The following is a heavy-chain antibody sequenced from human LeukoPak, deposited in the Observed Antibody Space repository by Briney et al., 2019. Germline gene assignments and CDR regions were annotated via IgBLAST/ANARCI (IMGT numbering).Heavy chain of an antibody. CDR3: GRSTGADGFDI. V-gene: IGHV3-7*01. CDR1: GCTFISCW. J-gene: IGHJ3*02. CDR2: IKQDGSEK. D-gene: IGHD2-8*02. Sequence: PGGSLILSSASSGCTFISCWMNGLRQPPGKEVEGVADIKQDGSEKYYVDSVKGRFTISRDNAKNYLCVKMNSLRAEDTAVYYCGRSTGADGFDIWGQGTMVTVSS.